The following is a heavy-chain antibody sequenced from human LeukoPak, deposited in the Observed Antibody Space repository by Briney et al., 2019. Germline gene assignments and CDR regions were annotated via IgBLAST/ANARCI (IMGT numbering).Heavy chain of an antibody. V-gene: IGHV4-34*01. CDR2: INHSGST. Sequence: SETLSLTCAVYGGFFSGYYWSWIRQPPGKGLEWIGEINHSGSTNYNPSLKSRVTISVDTSKNQFSLKLSSVTAADTAVYYCARGKNTYYYYMDVWGKGTTVTVSS. J-gene: IGHJ6*03. CDR3: ARGKNTYYYYMDV. CDR1: GGFFSGYY.